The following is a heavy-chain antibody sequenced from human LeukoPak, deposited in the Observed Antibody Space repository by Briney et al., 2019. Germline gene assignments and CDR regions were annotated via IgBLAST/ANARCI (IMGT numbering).Heavy chain of an antibody. V-gene: IGHV3-64D*09. D-gene: IGHD6-13*01. CDR2: ISSNGGST. J-gene: IGHJ5*02. Sequence: PGGSLRLSCSASGFTFSSDAMHWVRQAPGQGLEYASGISSNGGSTYYADSVKGRFTISRDNSKNTLYLQMSSLRAEDTAVYYCVKGRSSTWSWFDPWGQGTLVTVSS. CDR3: VKGRSSTWSWFDP. CDR1: GFTFSSDA.